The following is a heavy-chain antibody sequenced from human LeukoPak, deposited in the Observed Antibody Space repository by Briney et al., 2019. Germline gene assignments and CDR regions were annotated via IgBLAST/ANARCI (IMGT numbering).Heavy chain of an antibody. CDR1: GFIFSSYW. CDR2: INSDGSST. Sequence: GGSLRLSCAASGFIFSSYWMHWVRQAPGKGLVWVSRINSDGSSTSYADSVKGRFTLSRDNDKNTLYLQMNSLRAEDTAVYYCAREYGSGGSDAFDIWGQGTMVTVSS. D-gene: IGHD3-10*01. CDR3: AREYGSGGSDAFDI. J-gene: IGHJ3*02. V-gene: IGHV3-74*01.